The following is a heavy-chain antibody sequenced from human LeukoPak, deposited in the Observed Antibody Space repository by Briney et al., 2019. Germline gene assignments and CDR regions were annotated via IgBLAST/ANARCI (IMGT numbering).Heavy chain of an antibody. V-gene: IGHV3-11*03. CDR2: ISGDGSYI. CDR1: GFIFSDYY. Sequence: PGGSLRLSCVGSGFIFSDYYLSWFRQAPGKGLEWVSRISGDGSYIKHADSVKGRFTISRDNAKNTLYLQMNSLRVEDTAVYYCARGVVAAPQTFDYWGQGTLVAVSS. J-gene: IGHJ4*02. D-gene: IGHD2-15*01. CDR3: ARGVVAAPQTFDY.